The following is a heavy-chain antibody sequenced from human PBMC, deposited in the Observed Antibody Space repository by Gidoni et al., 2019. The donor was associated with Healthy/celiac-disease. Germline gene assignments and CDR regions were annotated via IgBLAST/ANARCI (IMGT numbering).Heavy chain of an antibody. Sequence: QVQLVESGGGAVQPGRSLRLSCAPSGFTFSSYAMHWVRQAPGKGLEWVAVISYDGSNKYYADSVKGRFTISRDNSKNTLYLQMNSLRAEDTAVYYCARNSGFDYWGQGTLVTVSS. D-gene: IGHD3-10*01. J-gene: IGHJ4*02. CDR1: GFTFSSYA. CDR3: ARNSGFDY. CDR2: ISYDGSNK. V-gene: IGHV3-30-3*01.